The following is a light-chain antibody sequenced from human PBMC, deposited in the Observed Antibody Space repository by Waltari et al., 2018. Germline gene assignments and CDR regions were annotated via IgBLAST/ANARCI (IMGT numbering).Light chain of an antibody. CDR1: QSITPW. J-gene: IGKJ2*01. Sequence: DIQMTQSPSTLSASVADRVTITCRSSQSITPWLAWYQQKPGKAPKRLIYKASTLETGVPSRFSGSGSGTEFTLTISSLQPDDFATYYCQQYNSYLVTFGQGTKLEIK. CDR3: QQYNSYLVT. CDR2: KAS. V-gene: IGKV1-5*03.